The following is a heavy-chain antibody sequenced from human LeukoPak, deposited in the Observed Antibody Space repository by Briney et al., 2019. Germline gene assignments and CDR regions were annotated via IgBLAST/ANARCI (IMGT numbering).Heavy chain of an antibody. V-gene: IGHV4-31*03. Sequence: SQTLSLTCTVSGGSISSGDYPWNWIRQFPGKGLEWIGYMSYSGTTNYNPSLRSRVSISPDTSKNQFSLRLNSVTAADTAVYYCARIQLWLLYYFDYWGQGTLVTVSS. CDR1: GGSISSGDYP. CDR2: MSYSGTT. J-gene: IGHJ4*02. D-gene: IGHD5-18*01. CDR3: ARIQLWLLYYFDY.